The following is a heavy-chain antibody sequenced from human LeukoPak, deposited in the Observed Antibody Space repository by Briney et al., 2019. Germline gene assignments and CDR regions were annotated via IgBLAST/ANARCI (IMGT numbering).Heavy chain of an antibody. V-gene: IGHV1-69*04. CDR1: GGTFSSYA. D-gene: IGHD2-21*01. Sequence: SVKVSCKASGGTFSSYAISWVRQAPGQGLEWMGRIVPILGIANYAQKFRGRLRMTSDESTTTAYMELSSLSSDDTAMYFCARARTSIRFTDSFDIWSQGTLVTVSS. CDR3: ARARTSIRFTDSFDI. J-gene: IGHJ3*02. CDR2: IVPILGIA.